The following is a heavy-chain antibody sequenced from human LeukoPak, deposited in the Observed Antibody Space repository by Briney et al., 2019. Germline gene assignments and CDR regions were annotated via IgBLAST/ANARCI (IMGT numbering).Heavy chain of an antibody. CDR1: GFTFIIYG. Sequence: PGGSLRLSCAAAGFTFIIYGMNWVRQAPGKGLEWVSYISGSGSIIYYADSVKGRFTISRDDAKNSLYVQMNSLRAEDTAVYFCARYGTTFDYWGQEPWSPSPQ. J-gene: IGHJ4*01. CDR2: ISGSGSII. CDR3: ARYGTTFDY. V-gene: IGHV3-48*01. D-gene: IGHD1-1*01.